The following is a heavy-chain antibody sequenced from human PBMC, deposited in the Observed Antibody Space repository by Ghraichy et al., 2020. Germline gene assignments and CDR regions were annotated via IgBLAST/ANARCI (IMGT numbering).Heavy chain of an antibody. CDR3: ARGNPAMVYCSGGSCNRRAFFDY. D-gene: IGHD2-15*01. J-gene: IGHJ4*02. V-gene: IGHV4-34*01. Sequence: SETLSLTCAVYGGSFSGYYWSWIRQPPGKGLEWIGEINHSGSTNYNPSLKSRVTISVDTSKNQFSLKLSSVTAADTAVYYCARGNPAMVYCSGGSCNRRAFFDYWGQGTLVTVSS. CDR1: GGSFSGYY. CDR2: INHSGST.